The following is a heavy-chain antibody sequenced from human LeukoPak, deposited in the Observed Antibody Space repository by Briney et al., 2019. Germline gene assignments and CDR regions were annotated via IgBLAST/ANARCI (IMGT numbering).Heavy chain of an antibody. CDR2: IYYSGST. J-gene: IGHJ4*02. CDR3: ARHLGDDSSGPDYCDY. Sequence: KSSETLSLTCTVSGGSISSYYWSWIRQPPGKGLEWIGYIYYSGSTNHNPSLKSRVTISVDTSKNQFSLKLSSVTAADTAVYYCARHLGDDSSGPDYCDYWGQGTLVTVSS. D-gene: IGHD3-22*01. V-gene: IGHV4-59*08. CDR1: GGSISSYY.